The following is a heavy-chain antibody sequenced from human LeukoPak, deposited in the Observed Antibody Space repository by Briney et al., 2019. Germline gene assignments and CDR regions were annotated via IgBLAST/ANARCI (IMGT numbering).Heavy chain of an antibody. CDR2: ISYDGSNK. CDR1: GFTFSSYD. CDR3: ARGWRMGDYYYGMDV. D-gene: IGHD1-26*01. J-gene: IGHJ6*02. V-gene: IGHV3-30*03. Sequence: GGSLRLSCAASGFTFSSYDMHWVRQAPGKGLEWVAVISYDGSNKYYADSVKGRFTISRDNSKNTLYLQMNSLRAEDTAVYYCARGWRMGDYYYGMDVWGQGTTVTVSS.